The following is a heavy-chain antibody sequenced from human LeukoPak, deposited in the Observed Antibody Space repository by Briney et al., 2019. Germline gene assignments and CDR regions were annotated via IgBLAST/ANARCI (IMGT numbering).Heavy chain of an antibody. CDR1: GFTFDDYA. CDR3: AKVRRWLQSHGAFDI. V-gene: IGHV3-9*01. CDR2: ISWNSGSI. D-gene: IGHD5-12*01. Sequence: GGSLRLSCAASGFTFDDYAMHWVRQAPGKGLEWVSGISWNSGSIGYADSVKGRFTISRDNAKNSLYLQMNSLRAEGTALYYCAKVRRWLQSHGAFDIWGQGTMVTVSS. J-gene: IGHJ3*02.